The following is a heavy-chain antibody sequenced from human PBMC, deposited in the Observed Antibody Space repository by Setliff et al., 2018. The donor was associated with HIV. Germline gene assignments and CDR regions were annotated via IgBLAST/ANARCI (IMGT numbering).Heavy chain of an antibody. V-gene: IGHV3-7*01. D-gene: IGHD3-22*01. CDR3: ARTSTMIQWGYYYYYMDV. Sequence: GGSLRLSCAASGFTFSSYWMSWVRQAPGKGLEWVAKIKQDGSEKYYVDYVKGRFTISRDNAKNSMSLQMDSLRAEDTAVYYCARTSTMIQWGYYYYYMDVWGKGATVTVSS. CDR2: IKQDGSEK. CDR1: GFTFSSYW. J-gene: IGHJ6*03.